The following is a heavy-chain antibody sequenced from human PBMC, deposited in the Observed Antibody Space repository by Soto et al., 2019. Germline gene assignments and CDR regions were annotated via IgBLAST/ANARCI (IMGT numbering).Heavy chain of an antibody. Sequence: PGGSLRLSCAASGFTFSSYSMNWVRQAPGKGLEWVSSISSSSSYIYYADSVKGRFTISRDNAKNSLYLQMNSLRAEDTAVYYCARGPYYDFWSGGSYYYYYMDVWGKGTTVTGSS. D-gene: IGHD3-3*01. J-gene: IGHJ6*03. CDR3: ARGPYYDFWSGGSYYYYYMDV. V-gene: IGHV3-21*01. CDR2: ISSSSSYI. CDR1: GFTFSSYS.